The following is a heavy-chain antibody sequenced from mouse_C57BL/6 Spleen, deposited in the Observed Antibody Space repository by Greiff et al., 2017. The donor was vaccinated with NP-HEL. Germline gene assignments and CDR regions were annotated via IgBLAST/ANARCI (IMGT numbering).Heavy chain of an antibody. Sequence: EVMLVESGGDLVKPGGSLKLSCAASGFTFSSYGMSWVRQTPDKRLEWVATISSGGSYTYYPDSVKGRFTISRDNAKNTLYLQMSSLKSEDTAMYYCARPLWADWGQGTLVTVSA. CDR3: ARPLWAD. CDR2: ISSGGSYT. CDR1: GFTFSSYG. J-gene: IGHJ3*01. V-gene: IGHV5-6*01.